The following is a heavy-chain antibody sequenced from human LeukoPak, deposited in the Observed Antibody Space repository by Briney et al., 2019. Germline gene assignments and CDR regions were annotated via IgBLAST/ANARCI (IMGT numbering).Heavy chain of an antibody. CDR2: ISSSSSYI. V-gene: IGHV3-21*01. J-gene: IGHJ4*02. Sequence: GGSLRLSCAASGFTFNGYSMNWVRQAPGKGLEWVSSISSSSSYIYYADSVKGRFTISRDNAKNSLYLQMNSLRAEDTAVYYCARDSYDSSGYLPMDYWGQGTLVTVSS. CDR3: ARDSYDSSGYLPMDY. D-gene: IGHD3-22*01. CDR1: GFTFNGYS.